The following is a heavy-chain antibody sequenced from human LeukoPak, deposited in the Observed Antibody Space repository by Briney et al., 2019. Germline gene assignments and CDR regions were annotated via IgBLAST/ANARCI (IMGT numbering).Heavy chain of an antibody. D-gene: IGHD3-22*01. J-gene: IGHJ4*02. V-gene: IGHV1-18*01. Sequence: ASVKVSXTASGYTFTSYGISWVRQAPGQGLEWMGWISAYNGNTNYAQKLQGRVTMTTDTSTSTAYMEMRSLRSDDTAVYYCARDVTMIVVALGYWGQGTLVTVSS. CDR1: GYTFTSYG. CDR2: ISAYNGNT. CDR3: ARDVTMIVVALGY.